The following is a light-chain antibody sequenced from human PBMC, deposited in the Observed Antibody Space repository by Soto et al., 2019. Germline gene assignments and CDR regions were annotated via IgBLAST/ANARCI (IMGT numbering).Light chain of an antibody. J-gene: IGLJ3*02. V-gene: IGLV1-40*01. Sequence: QAVLTQTPSVSGAPGQRVTISCTGSSSNIGAGYDVHWYQQLPGTAPKLLISLNSNRPSGVPDRFSGSKSGTSASLAITRLQAEDEADYYCQSYDNSLSGVMFGGGTKLTVL. CDR3: QSYDNSLSGVM. CDR1: SSNIGAGYD. CDR2: LNS.